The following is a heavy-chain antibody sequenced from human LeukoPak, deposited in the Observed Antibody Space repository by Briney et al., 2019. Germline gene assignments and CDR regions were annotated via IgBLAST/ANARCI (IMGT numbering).Heavy chain of an antibody. CDR2: LTASGGT. D-gene: IGHD2-15*01. V-gene: IGHV3-23*01. CDR3: AKRLYGSGFSPFDY. J-gene: IGHJ4*02. Sequence: PGGSLRLSCAVSGFTFSSYGMSWVRQAPGKGLEWVSSLTASGGTSYADSVKGRFTISRDSSKNTLHLQMNSLRAEDTAVYYCAKRLYGSGFSPFDYWGQGTLVTVSS. CDR1: GFTFSSYG.